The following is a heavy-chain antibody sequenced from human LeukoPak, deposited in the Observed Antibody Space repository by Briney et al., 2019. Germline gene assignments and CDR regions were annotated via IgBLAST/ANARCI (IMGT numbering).Heavy chain of an antibody. CDR3: ARDSAPIRT. CDR1: GGSISSSSYY. V-gene: IGHV4-39*07. Sequence: YPSETLSLTCTVSGGSISSSSYYWGWIRQPPGKGLEWIGSIYYSGSTYYNPSLKSRVTISVDTSKNQFSLKLSSVTAADTAVYYCARDSAPIRTWGQGTMVTVSS. CDR2: IYYSGST. J-gene: IGHJ3*01. D-gene: IGHD3-3*02.